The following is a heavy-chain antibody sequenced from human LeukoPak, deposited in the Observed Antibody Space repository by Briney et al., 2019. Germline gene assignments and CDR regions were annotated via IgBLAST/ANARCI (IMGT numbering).Heavy chain of an antibody. CDR3: ARDTYDYVWGSYDY. J-gene: IGHJ4*02. V-gene: IGHV3-48*03. CDR2: ISSSGSTI. Sequence: GGSLRLSCAASGFTFSSYEMNWVRQAPGKGLEWVSYISSSGSTIYYADSVKGRFTISRDNAKNSLYLQINSLRAEDTAVYYCARDTYDYVWGSYDYWGQGTLVTVSS. D-gene: IGHD3-16*01. CDR1: GFTFSSYE.